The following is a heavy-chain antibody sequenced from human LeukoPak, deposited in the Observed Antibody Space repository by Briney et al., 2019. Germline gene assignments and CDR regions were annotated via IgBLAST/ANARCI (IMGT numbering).Heavy chain of an antibody. CDR2: IKSKTDGGTT. D-gene: IGHD6-19*01. CDR3: TTDKVAGTAVPFDY. CDR1: GFTFSNAW. J-gene: IGHJ4*02. Sequence: PGGSLRLSCAASGFTFSNAWMSWVRQAPGKGLEWVGRIKSKTDGGTTDYAAPVKGRFTISRDDSKNTLYLQMNSLKTEDTAVYYCTTDKVAGTAVPFDYWGQGTLVTVSS. V-gene: IGHV3-15*01.